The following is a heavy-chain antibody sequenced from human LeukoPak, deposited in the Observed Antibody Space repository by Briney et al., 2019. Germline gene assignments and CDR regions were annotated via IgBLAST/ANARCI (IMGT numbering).Heavy chain of an antibody. V-gene: IGHV3-53*05. CDR1: GFTVSSNY. CDR3: AKSLAWDFWSLHDAFDI. D-gene: IGHD3-3*01. CDR2: IYSGGST. Sequence: PGGSLRLSCAASGFTVSSNYMSWVHQAPGKGLEWVSVIYSGGSTYYADSVKGRSTISRDNSKNTLYLQMNSLRAEDTAVYYCAKSLAWDFWSLHDAFDIWGQGTMVTVSS. J-gene: IGHJ3*02.